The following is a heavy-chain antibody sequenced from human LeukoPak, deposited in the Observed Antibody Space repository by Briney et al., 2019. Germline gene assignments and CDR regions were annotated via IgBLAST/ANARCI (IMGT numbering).Heavy chain of an antibody. CDR3: AKAVGYSSSSSYDY. CDR1: GFTFDDYA. J-gene: IGHJ4*02. Sequence: GGSLRLSCAASGFTFDDYAMHWVRQAPGKGLEWVSGISWNSGSIGYADSVKGRFTISRDNAKNSLYLQMNSLRAEDTALYYCAKAVGYSSSSSYDYWGQGTLVTVSS. D-gene: IGHD6-6*01. V-gene: IGHV3-9*01. CDR2: ISWNSGSI.